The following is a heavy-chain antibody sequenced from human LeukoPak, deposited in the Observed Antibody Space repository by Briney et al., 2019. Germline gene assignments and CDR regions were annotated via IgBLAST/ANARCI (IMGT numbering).Heavy chain of an antibody. V-gene: IGHV4-4*07. Sequence: SETLSLTCTVSGGSISSYYWSWIRQPAGKGLEWIGRIYTSGSTNYNPSLKSRVTMSVDTSKNQFSLKLSSVTAADTAVYYCARDQRLTVVRGVIIQWFDPWGQGTLVTVSS. CDR2: IYTSGST. J-gene: IGHJ5*02. CDR3: ARDQRLTVVRGVIIQWFDP. D-gene: IGHD3-10*01. CDR1: GGSISSYY.